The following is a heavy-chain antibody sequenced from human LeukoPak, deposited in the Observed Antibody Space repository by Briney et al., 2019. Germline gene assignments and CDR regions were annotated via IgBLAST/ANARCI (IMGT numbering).Heavy chain of an antibody. Sequence: PGRSLRLSCAASGFTFSSYYMHWVRQAPGKCLEWVAVVHNDGNTKYFGDSVKGRFTISRDNSKNTLYLQMSSLTAEDTAVYYCATGSGHYYDRWGQGTLVTVSS. CDR2: VHNDGNTK. CDR1: GFTFSSYY. V-gene: IGHV3-33*01. J-gene: IGHJ4*02. CDR3: ATGSGHYYDR. D-gene: IGHD3-22*01.